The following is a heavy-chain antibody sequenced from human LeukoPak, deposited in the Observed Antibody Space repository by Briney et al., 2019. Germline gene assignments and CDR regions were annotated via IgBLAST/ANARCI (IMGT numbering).Heavy chain of an antibody. J-gene: IGHJ4*02. V-gene: IGHV4-4*07. Sequence: SETLSLTCTVSGGSISSYYWSWIRQPTGKGLEWIGRIYTSGSTNYNPSLKSRVTMSVDTSKNQFSLKLSSVTAADTAVYYCARGAMVRGVLDYWGQGTLVTVSS. CDR2: IYTSGST. D-gene: IGHD3-10*01. CDR1: GGSISSYY. CDR3: ARGAMVRGVLDY.